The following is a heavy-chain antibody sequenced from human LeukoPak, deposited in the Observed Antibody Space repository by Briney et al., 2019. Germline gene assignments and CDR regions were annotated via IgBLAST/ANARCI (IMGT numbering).Heavy chain of an antibody. CDR1: GGSISSDY. D-gene: IGHD3-10*01. V-gene: IGHV4-59*01. Sequence: SETLSLTCKVSGGSISSDYWNWVRQPPGKGLEWIGYMYYSGNTNYNPSLKSRATLSVDTSKKQFSLKVISVTAADTAVYYCASGLALVLDYWGQGTLVTVSS. CDR2: MYYSGNT. J-gene: IGHJ4*02. CDR3: ASGLALVLDY.